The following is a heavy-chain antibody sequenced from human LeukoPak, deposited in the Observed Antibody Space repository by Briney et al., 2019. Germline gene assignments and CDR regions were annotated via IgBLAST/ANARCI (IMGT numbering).Heavy chain of an antibody. CDR2: IYYSGST. J-gene: IGHJ4*02. CDR1: GGSISTYY. Sequence: SETLPLTCTVSGGSISTYYWSWIRQPPGKGLEWIGYIYYSGSTNYNPSLKSRVTISVDMSKNQFSLKLSSVTAADTAVYYYARDYSNYFDCWGQGTLVTVSS. D-gene: IGHD4-11*01. V-gene: IGHV4-59*01. CDR3: ARDYSNYFDC.